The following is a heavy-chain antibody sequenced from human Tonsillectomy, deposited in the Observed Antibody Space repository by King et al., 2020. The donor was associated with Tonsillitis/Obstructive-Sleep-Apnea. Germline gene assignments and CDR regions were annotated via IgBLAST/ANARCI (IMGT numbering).Heavy chain of an antibody. CDR3: AREDSEGYFDY. V-gene: IGHV1-3*01. J-gene: IGHJ4*02. CDR2: INAGNGNT. D-gene: IGHD1-26*01. CDR1: GYTFTSYA. Sequence: QCQLVQSGAEVKKPGASVKVSCKASGYTFTSYAMHWVRQAPGQRLEWMGWINAGNGNTKYSQKFQGRVTITRDTSAGTAYMELSSLRSEDTAVYYCAREDSEGYFDYWGQGTLVTVSS.